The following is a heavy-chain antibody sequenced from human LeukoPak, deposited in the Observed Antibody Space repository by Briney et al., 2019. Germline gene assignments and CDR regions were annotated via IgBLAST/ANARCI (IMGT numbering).Heavy chain of an antibody. CDR3: FALDY. J-gene: IGHJ4*02. CDR2: IFSSSTYI. CDR1: GFAFNTYS. Sequence: PGGSLRLSCAASGFAFNTYSMNWVRQAPGKGLEWVSFIFSSSTYIYYTDSVKGRFTISRDNARNSLYLQMDNLRAEDTGVYDGFALDYWGQGTLVTVSS. V-gene: IGHV3-21*03.